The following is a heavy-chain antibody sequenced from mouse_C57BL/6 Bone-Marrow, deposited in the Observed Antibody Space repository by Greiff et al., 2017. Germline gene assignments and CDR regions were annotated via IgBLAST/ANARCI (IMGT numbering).Heavy chain of an antibody. Sequence: QVQLQQSGAELARPGASVKLSCKASGYTFTSYGISWVKQRNGQGLEWIGEIYPRSGNTYYNENVKGKDTRTADKSSSTAYMELRILTSEDSAVYFCARVRLLLRRWGQGTTLTVSS. V-gene: IGHV1-81*01. CDR1: GYTFTSYG. CDR3: ARVRLLLRR. D-gene: IGHD1-1*01. J-gene: IGHJ2*01. CDR2: IYPRSGNT.